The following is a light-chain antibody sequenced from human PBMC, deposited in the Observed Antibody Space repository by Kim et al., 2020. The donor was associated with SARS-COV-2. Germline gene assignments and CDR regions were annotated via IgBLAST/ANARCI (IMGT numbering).Light chain of an antibody. CDR3: QQSYSTPLT. CDR1: QSISSY. V-gene: IGKV1-39*01. CDR2: AAS. Sequence: DIQMTQSPSSLSASVGDRVTITCRASQSISSYLNWYQQKPGKAPKLLIYAASSLQSGVPSRFSGSGSGTDFTLTISSLQPEDFATYYCQQSYSTPLTFGGGTELE. J-gene: IGKJ4*01.